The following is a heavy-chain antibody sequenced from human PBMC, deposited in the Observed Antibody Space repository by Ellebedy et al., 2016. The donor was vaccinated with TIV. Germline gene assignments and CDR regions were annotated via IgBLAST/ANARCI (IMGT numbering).Heavy chain of an antibody. D-gene: IGHD6-6*01. CDR3: ARFIAASGYDH. CDR2: MYYSGGA. CDR1: GGSISSYY. J-gene: IGHJ4*02. Sequence: SETLSLTCTVSGGSISSYYWGWIRQPPEKRLEWIGYMYYSGGANYNPSLKSRVAISVDTSKNQFSLKLSSVTAADTAIYYCARFIAASGYDHWGQGTLVTVSS. V-gene: IGHV4-59*01.